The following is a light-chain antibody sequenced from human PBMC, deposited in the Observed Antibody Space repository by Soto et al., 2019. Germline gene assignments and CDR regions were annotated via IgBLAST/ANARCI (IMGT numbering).Light chain of an antibody. CDR3: CSYAGSYPVV. J-gene: IGLJ2*01. CDR2: DVS. Sequence: QSALTQPRSVSGSPGQSVTISCTGTSSDIGDYNYVSWYQHYPGKAPKLMINDVSNRPSGVPDRFSGSKSGNTASLTISGLQAEDEADYYCCSYAGSYPVVFGGGTKVTVL. CDR1: SSDIGDYNY. V-gene: IGLV2-11*01.